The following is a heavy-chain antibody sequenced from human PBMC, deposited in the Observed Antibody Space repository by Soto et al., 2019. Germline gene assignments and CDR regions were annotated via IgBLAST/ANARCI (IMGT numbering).Heavy chain of an antibody. CDR2: ITGSGGDT. J-gene: IGHJ3*02. CDR1: GFTFNKYT. CDR3: AKDIAAAGAFDI. V-gene: IGHV3-23*01. Sequence: GGSLRLSCAASGFTFNKYTMGWVRQDPAKGLEWFSAITGSGGDTYYADSVKGRFTISRDNSKNTLYLQMNSLRAEDTAVYYCAKDIAAAGAFDIWGQGTMVTVSS. D-gene: IGHD6-13*01.